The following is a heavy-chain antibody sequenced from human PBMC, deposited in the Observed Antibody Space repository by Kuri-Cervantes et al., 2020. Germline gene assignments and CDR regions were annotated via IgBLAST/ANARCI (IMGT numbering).Heavy chain of an antibody. CDR1: GFTFSSYW. CDR2: INSDGSST. Sequence: GESLKISCAASGFTFSSYWMHWVRQAPGKGLVWVSRINSDGSSTSYADSVKGRFTISRDNSKNTLYLQMNSLRAEDTAVYYCAKTSYYYDSSGYYPFGAFDIWGQGTMVTVSS. CDR3: AKTSYYYDSSGYYPFGAFDI. D-gene: IGHD3-22*01. V-gene: IGHV3-74*01. J-gene: IGHJ3*02.